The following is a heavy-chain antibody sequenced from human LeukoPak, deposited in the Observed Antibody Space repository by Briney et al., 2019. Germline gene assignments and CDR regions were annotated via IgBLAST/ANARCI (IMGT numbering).Heavy chain of an antibody. V-gene: IGHV4-59*01. CDR2: IYYSGST. D-gene: IGHD3-22*01. Sequence: SETLSLTCTVPGGSISSYYWSWIRQPPGKGLEWIGYIYYSGSTHYNPSLKSRVTLSVVTSNNQSSLKLSSVTAADTAVYYCARLRYDSSGYYPRIDYWGQGTLVTVSS. J-gene: IGHJ4*02. CDR3: ARLRYDSSGYYPRIDY. CDR1: GGSISSYY.